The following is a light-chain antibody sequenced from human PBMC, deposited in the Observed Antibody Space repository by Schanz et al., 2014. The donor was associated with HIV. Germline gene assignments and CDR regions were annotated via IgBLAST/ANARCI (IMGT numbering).Light chain of an antibody. CDR2: DVS. Sequence: QSALTQPASVSGSPGQSITISCTGVRGDVGDHNYVSWYQQHPGKAPKLIIYDVSDRPLGVSNLFSGSKSGNTASLTISGLQPEDEAVYYCHSYSSVNTLHLVFGGGTNLPVL. CDR3: HSYSSVNTLHLV. J-gene: IGLJ2*01. V-gene: IGLV2-14*01. CDR1: RGDVGDHNY.